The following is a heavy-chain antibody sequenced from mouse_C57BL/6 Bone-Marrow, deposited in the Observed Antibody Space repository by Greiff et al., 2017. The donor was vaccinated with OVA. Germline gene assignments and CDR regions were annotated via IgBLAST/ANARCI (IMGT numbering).Heavy chain of an antibody. CDR1: GYTFTSYW. CDR3: ASEEGTRDYFDY. CDR2: IYPGSGST. D-gene: IGHD3-3*01. V-gene: IGHV1-55*01. Sequence: QVQLQQPGAELVKPGASVKMSCKASGYTFTSYWINWVKQRPGQGLEWIGDIYPGSGSTNYNEKFKSKATLTVDTSSSTAYMQLSSLTSEDSAVYYGASEEGTRDYFDYWGQGTTLTVSS. J-gene: IGHJ2*01.